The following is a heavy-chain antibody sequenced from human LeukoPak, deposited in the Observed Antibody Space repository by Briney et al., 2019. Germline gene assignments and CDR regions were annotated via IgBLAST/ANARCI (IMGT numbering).Heavy chain of an antibody. Sequence: ASGTVSCTASGYTFTSYDINWVRQATGPGHEWMGWMNPNSGNTGYAQKFQGRVTITRNTSISTAYMELSSLRSEDTAVYYCARTGYGDYGLPENWFDPWGQGTLVTVSS. D-gene: IGHD4-17*01. J-gene: IGHJ5*02. V-gene: IGHV1-8*03. CDR2: MNPNSGNT. CDR3: ARTGYGDYGLPENWFDP. CDR1: GYTFTSYD.